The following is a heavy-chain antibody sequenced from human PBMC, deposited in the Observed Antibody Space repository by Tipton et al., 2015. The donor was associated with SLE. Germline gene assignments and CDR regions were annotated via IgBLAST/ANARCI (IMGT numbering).Heavy chain of an antibody. J-gene: IGHJ6*03. D-gene: IGHD6-19*01. CDR3: ATGGVGAGYYYYYYMDV. V-gene: IGHV1-24*01. CDR1: GYTLTELS. CDR2: FDPEDGET. Sequence: QSGPEVKKPGASVKVSCKVSGYTLTELSMHWARQAPGKGLEWMGGFDPEDGETIYAQKFQGRVTMTEDTSTDTAYMELSGLRSEDTAVYYCATGGVGAGYYYYYYMDVWGKGTTVTVSS.